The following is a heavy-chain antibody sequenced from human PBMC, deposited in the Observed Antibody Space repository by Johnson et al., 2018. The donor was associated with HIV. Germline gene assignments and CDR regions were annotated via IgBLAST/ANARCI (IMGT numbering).Heavy chain of an antibody. CDR1: GFTFSRHP. CDR3: AKVADPYCGGDCYSWLFAFDF. D-gene: IGHD2-21*02. Sequence: QVYLVESGGGVVQPGESLRLSCAPSGFTFSRHPMHWVRQAPGKGLEHVATIASLGDNTYYADSVKGRFTISRDNFKNMLYLQMSSLRAEDTAVYYCAKVADPYCGGDCYSWLFAFDFWGHGTMVTVSS. V-gene: IGHV3-64*04. J-gene: IGHJ3*01. CDR2: IASLGDNT.